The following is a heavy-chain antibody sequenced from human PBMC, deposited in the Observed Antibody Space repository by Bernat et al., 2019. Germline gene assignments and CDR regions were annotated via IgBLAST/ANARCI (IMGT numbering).Heavy chain of an antibody. CDR1: GYTFTSYG. CDR3: ARADSYYYDSSGYYVEPAINY. J-gene: IGHJ4*02. D-gene: IGHD3-22*01. Sequence: QVQLVQSGAEVKKPGASVKVSCKASGYTFTSYGISWVRQAPGQGLEWMGWISAYNGNTNYAQKLQGRVTMTTDTSTSTAYMELRSLRSDDTAVYYCARADSYYYDSSGYYVEPAINYWGQGTLVTVSS. CDR2: ISAYNGNT. V-gene: IGHV1-18*01.